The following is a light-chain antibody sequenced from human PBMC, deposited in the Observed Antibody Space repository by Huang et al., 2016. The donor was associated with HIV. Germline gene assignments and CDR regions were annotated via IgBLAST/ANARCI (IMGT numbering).Light chain of an antibody. J-gene: IGKJ2*02. CDR2: DAS. Sequence: EIVLTQSPAILSFSPGERATLSCRAIQRVGNFLAVYRHRPGQAPTLLIYDASKRAPGIPARFSGSGSGADFTLTISSLEPEDFAIYYCQQRSSWPSCTFGQGTKLEIK. CDR1: QRVGNF. V-gene: IGKV3-11*01. CDR3: QQRSSWPSCT.